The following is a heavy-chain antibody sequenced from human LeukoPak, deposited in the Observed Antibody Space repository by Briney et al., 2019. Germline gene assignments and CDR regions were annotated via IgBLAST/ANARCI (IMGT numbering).Heavy chain of an antibody. V-gene: IGHV4-39*07. J-gene: IGHJ4*02. D-gene: IGHD5-18*01. CDR2: IYYSGST. Sequence: SETLSLTCTVSGGSISSSSYYWGWIRQPPGKGLEWIGSIYYSGSTYYNPSLKSRVTISVDTSKNQFSLKLSSVTAADTAVYYCARGIQLWTLGYWGQGTLVTVSS. CDR1: GGSISSSSYY. CDR3: ARGIQLWTLGY.